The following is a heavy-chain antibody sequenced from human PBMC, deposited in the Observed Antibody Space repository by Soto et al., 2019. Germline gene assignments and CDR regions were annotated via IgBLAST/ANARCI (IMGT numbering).Heavy chain of an antibody. D-gene: IGHD2-8*01. CDR2: ISGSGGST. Sequence: GGSLRLSCAAPGLTFSSYAMSWVRQAPGKGLEWVSAISGSGGSTYYADSVKGRFTISRDNSKNTLYLQMNSLRAEDTAVYYCAKERTGYCTNGVCYLGHLHFDYWGQGTLVTGSS. V-gene: IGHV3-23*01. J-gene: IGHJ4*02. CDR1: GLTFSSYA. CDR3: AKERTGYCTNGVCYLGHLHFDY.